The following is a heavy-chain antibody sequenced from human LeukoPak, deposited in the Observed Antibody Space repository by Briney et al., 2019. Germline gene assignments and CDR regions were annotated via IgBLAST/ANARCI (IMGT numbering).Heavy chain of an antibody. CDR2: INPNSGGT. CDR1: GYTFTGYY. J-gene: IGHJ6*03. D-gene: IGHD2-15*01. V-gene: IGHV1-2*02. Sequence: GASVKVSCKPSGYTFTGYYIQWVRQAPRQGLEWMGWINPNSGGTNYAQKFQGRVTMTRDTSISTAYMEVRSLTSDDTAVYYCARGVVASTFYYYMDVWGKGTTVTVSS. CDR3: ARGVVASTFYYYMDV.